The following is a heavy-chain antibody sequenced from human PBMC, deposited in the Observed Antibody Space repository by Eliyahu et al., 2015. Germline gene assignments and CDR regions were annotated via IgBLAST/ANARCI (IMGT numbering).Heavy chain of an antibody. CDR1: EFSFSDAW. Sequence: EVQLVESGGGLVKPGGSLRLSCVASEFSFSDAWMNWVRQAPGQGLEWVGRIKSKTDGGSTDYGAPVRGRFTISRDDSRDTLFLQMNSLKTDDTAVYYCTTAGHWSGYSPIIYAMDVWGPGTTVTVSS. CDR2: IKSKTDGGST. V-gene: IGHV3-15*01. J-gene: IGHJ6*02. CDR3: TTAGHWSGYSPIIYAMDV. D-gene: IGHD3-3*01.